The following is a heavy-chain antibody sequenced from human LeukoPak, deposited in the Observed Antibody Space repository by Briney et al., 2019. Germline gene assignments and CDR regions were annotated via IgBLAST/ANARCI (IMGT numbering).Heavy chain of an antibody. J-gene: IGHJ4*02. Sequence: GGSLRLSCAASGFTFSDYHMSWIRQAPGKGLEWISYISPRSNTIYYADSVKGRFTISRENAKNSLYLQMNSLRAEDTAVYYCARRIYYDNSGYRYWGQGTLVTVSS. CDR2: ISPRSNTI. V-gene: IGHV3-11*04. CDR3: ARRIYYDNSGYRY. CDR1: GFTFSDYH. D-gene: IGHD3-22*01.